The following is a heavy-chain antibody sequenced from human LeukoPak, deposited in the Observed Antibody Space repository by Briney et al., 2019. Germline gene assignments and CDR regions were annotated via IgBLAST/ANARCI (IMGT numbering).Heavy chain of an antibody. J-gene: IGHJ3*02. Sequence: PSETLSLTCTVSGGSISSYYWSWIRQPPGKGLEWIGYIYHSGSTYYNPSLKSRVTISVDRSKNQFSLKLSSVTAADTAVYYCARFRYDTDDAFDIWGQGTMVTVSS. CDR2: IYHSGST. D-gene: IGHD1-1*01. V-gene: IGHV4-59*12. CDR1: GGSISSYY. CDR3: ARFRYDTDDAFDI.